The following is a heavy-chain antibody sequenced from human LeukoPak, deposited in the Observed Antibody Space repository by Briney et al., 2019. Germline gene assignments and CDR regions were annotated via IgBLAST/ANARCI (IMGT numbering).Heavy chain of an antibody. CDR2: ISAYNGNT. D-gene: IGHD3-22*01. J-gene: IGHJ5*02. Sequence: ASVKVSCKAPGYTFTSYGISWVRQAPGQGLEWMGWISAYNGNTNYAQKLQGRVTMTTDTSTSTAYMELRSLRSDDTAVYYCARRGYYYDSSGYLGGPWGQGTLVTVSS. V-gene: IGHV1-18*01. CDR1: GYTFTSYG. CDR3: ARRGYYYDSSGYLGGP.